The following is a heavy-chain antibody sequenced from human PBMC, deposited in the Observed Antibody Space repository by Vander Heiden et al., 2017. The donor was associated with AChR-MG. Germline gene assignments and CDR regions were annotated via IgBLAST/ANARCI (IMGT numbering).Heavy chain of an antibody. D-gene: IGHD5-12*01. V-gene: IGHV5-51*01. CDR2: IYPADSDT. CDR1: GYSFSSHW. J-gene: IGHJ4*02. Sequence: EVQLVQSGEEVKKPGESLKISCRGTGYSFSSHWIGWVRQMPGKGLEWMGIIYPADSDTKYSPSFQGQVTISADKSVSTAYLQWSSLKASDTAMYYCARRYSTPPEGYFDYWGQGTLVTVSS. CDR3: ARRYSTPPEGYFDY.